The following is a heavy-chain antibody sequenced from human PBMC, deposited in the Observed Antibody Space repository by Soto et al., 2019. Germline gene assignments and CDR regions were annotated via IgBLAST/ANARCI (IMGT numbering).Heavy chain of an antibody. D-gene: IGHD6-6*01. J-gene: IGHJ4*02. CDR2: IYPGDSDT. CDR1: GYSFTSYW. Sequence: GESLKISCKGSGYSFTSYWIGWVRQMPGKGLEWMGIIYPGDSDTRYSPSFQGQVTISADKSISTAYLQWSSLKASDTAMYYCARQSVSIAARDGYYFDYWGQGTLVTVSS. CDR3: ARQSVSIAARDGYYFDY. V-gene: IGHV5-51*01.